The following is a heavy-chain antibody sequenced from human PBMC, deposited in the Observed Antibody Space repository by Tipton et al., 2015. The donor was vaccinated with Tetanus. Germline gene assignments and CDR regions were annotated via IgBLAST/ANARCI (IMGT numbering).Heavy chain of an antibody. CDR1: GGSVSSYY. Sequence: TLSLTCTVSGGSVSSYYWSWIRQAPGKGLEWIGYIYYSGSTRYNPSLKSRVIISIDASKNQFSLKLTSVTAADTAVYYCARWGDASGSTNLYAFDIWGQGTMVSVSS. V-gene: IGHV4-59*02. CDR2: IYYSGST. CDR3: ARWGDASGSTNLYAFDI. J-gene: IGHJ3*02. D-gene: IGHD3-10*01.